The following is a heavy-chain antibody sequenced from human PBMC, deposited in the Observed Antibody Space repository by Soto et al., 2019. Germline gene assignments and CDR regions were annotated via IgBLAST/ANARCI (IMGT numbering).Heavy chain of an antibody. CDR2: ISAYNGNT. D-gene: IGHD1-26*01. CDR3: ARDGRSPGSYYESYYYYGMDF. J-gene: IGHJ6*02. Sequence: ASVKVSCKASGYTFTSYGISWVRQAPGQGLEWMGWISAYNGNTNYAQKLQGRVTMTTDTSTSTAYMELRSLRSDDTAVYYCARDGRSPGSYYESYYYYGMDFWGQGTTVTVSS. V-gene: IGHV1-18*01. CDR1: GYTFTSYG.